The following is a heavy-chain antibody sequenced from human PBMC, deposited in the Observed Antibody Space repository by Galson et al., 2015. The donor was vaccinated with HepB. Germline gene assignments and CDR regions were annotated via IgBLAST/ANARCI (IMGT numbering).Heavy chain of an antibody. CDR3: ARGGVATIGGPTFDY. J-gene: IGHJ4*02. Sequence: SVKVSCKASGYTFNTFGVSWVRQAPGQGLEWMGRISAYKGNTDYAQKFQGRVTMTADTSTSTAYMELRSLRSDDTAMYYCARGGVATIGGPTFDYWGQGTLVTVSS. D-gene: IGHD5-24*01. V-gene: IGHV1-18*01. CDR1: GYTFNTFG. CDR2: ISAYKGNT.